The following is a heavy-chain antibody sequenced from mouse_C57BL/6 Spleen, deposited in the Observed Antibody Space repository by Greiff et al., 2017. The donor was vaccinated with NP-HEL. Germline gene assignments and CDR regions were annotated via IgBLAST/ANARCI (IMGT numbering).Heavy chain of an antibody. CDR1: GYTFTSYG. CDR2: IYPRSGNT. V-gene: IGHV1-81*01. Sequence: VQLQQSGAELARPGASVKLSCKASGYTFTSYGISWVKQRTGQGLEWIGEIYPRSGNTYYNEKCKGKATLTADKSSSTAYMELRSLTSEDSAVYFCAREGIYYGNYPFAYWGQGTLVTVSA. J-gene: IGHJ3*01. D-gene: IGHD2-1*01. CDR3: AREGIYYGNYPFAY.